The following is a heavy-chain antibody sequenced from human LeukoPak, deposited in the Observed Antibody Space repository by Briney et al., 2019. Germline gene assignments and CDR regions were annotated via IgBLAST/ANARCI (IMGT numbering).Heavy chain of an antibody. CDR1: GGTFTGYY. CDR2: INPNSGGT. V-gene: IGHV1-2*02. J-gene: IGHJ6*03. CDR3: ARGAGILWFGEIRSYYMDV. Sequence: ASVKVSCKASGGTFTGYYMHWVRQAPGQGLEWMGWINPNSGGTNYAQKFQGRVTMTRDTSISTAYMELSRLRSEDTAVYYCARGAGILWFGEIRSYYMDVWGKGTTVTISS. D-gene: IGHD3-10*01.